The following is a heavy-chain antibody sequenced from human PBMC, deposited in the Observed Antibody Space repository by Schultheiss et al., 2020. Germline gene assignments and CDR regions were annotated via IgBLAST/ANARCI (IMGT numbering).Heavy chain of an antibody. CDR2: ISYDGSNK. CDR1: GFTFSSYG. Sequence: GGSLRLSCAASGFTFSSYGMHWVRQAPGKGLEWVAVISYDGSNKYYADSVKGRFTISRDNSKNTLYLQMNSLRAEDTAVYYCARDLGVTTETTGVGGYWGQGSLVTVSS. D-gene: IGHD4-17*01. V-gene: IGHV3-30*03. CDR3: ARDLGVTTETTGVGGY. J-gene: IGHJ4*02.